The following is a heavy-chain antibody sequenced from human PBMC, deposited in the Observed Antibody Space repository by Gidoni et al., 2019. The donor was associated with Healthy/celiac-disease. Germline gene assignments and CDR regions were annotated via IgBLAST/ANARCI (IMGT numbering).Heavy chain of an antibody. D-gene: IGHD4-17*01. CDR2: IRSKAYGGTT. V-gene: IGHV3-49*05. CDR3: TRDDYGDYGYYYYGMDV. Sequence: EVQLVESGGGWVKPGRSLRLSWTASGLTFGDSALSWFRQAPGKGLEWVGFIRSKAYGGTTEYAASVKGRFTISRDDSKSIAYLQMNSLKTEDTAVYYCTRDDYGDYGYYYYGMDVWGQGTTVTVSS. CDR1: GLTFGDSA. J-gene: IGHJ6*02.